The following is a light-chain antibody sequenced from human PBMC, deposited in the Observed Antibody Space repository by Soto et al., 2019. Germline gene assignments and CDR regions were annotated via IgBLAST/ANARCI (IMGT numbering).Light chain of an antibody. CDR3: CSYAGSSTSGV. CDR1: SSDVGSYNL. V-gene: IGLV2-23*01. CDR2: EGS. Sequence: QSVLTQPASVSGSPGQSITISCTGTSSDVGSYNLVSWYQQHPDKAPKLMIYEGSKRPSGVSNRFSGSKSGNTASLTISGLQAEDEADYYCCSYAGSSTSGVFGGGTKLTVL. J-gene: IGLJ3*02.